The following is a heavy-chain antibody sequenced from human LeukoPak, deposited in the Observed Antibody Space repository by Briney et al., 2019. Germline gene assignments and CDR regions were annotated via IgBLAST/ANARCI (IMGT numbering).Heavy chain of an antibody. J-gene: IGHJ4*02. CDR1: GFTFSSYS. V-gene: IGHV3-21*01. Sequence: PGGSLRLSCAASGFTFSSYSMNWVRQAPGKGLEWVSSISSSSSYIYYADSVKGRFTISRDNAKNSLYLQMNSLRAEDTAVYYCARDLSDPSCSSTSCPLDYWGQGTLVTVSS. CDR2: ISSSSSYI. CDR3: ARDLSDPSCSSTSCPLDY. D-gene: IGHD2-2*01.